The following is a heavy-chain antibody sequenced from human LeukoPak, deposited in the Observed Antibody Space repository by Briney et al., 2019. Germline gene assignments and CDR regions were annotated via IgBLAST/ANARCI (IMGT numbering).Heavy chain of an antibody. CDR3: ARHPPSYCSSTSCYPSFDY. CDR2: INHSGST. V-gene: IGHV4-34*01. CDR1: GGSFSGYY. Sequence: SETLSLTCAVYGGSFSGYYWSWIRQPPGKGLEWIGEINHSGSTNYNPSLKSRVTISVDTSKNQFSLKLSSVTAADTAVYYCARHPPSYCSSTSCYPSFDYWGQGTLVTVSS. J-gene: IGHJ4*02. D-gene: IGHD2-2*01.